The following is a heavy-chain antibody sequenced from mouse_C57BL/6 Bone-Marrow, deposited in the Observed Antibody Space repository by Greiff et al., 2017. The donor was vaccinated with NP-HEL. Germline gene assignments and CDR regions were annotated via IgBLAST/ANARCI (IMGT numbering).Heavy chain of an antibody. Sequence: QVQLQQPGAELVKPGASVKLSCKASGYTFTSYWMQWVKQRPGQGLEWIGEIDPSDSYTNYNQKFKGKATLTVDTSSSTAYMQLSSLTSEDSAVYYCARGPRFAYWGQGTLVTVSA. CDR2: IDPSDSYT. CDR1: GYTFTSYW. V-gene: IGHV1-50*01. CDR3: ARGPRFAY. J-gene: IGHJ3*01.